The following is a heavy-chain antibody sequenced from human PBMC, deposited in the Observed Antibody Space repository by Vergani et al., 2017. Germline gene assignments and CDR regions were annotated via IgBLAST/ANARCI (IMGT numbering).Heavy chain of an antibody. CDR3: TTPRAIPEYFDY. J-gene: IGHJ4*02. CDR1: GFTFSNAW. D-gene: IGHD2-2*02. CDR2: IKSKTDGGTT. V-gene: IGHV3-15*07. Sequence: EVQLVESGGGLVKPGGSLRLSCAASGFTFSNAWMNWVRPAPGKGLEWVGRIKSKTDGGTTDYAAPVKGRFTISRDDSKNTRYLQMNSLKTEDTAVYYCTTPRAIPEYFDYWGQGTLVTVSS.